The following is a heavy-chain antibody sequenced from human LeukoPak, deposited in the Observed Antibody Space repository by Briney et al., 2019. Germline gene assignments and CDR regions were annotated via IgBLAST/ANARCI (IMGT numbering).Heavy chain of an antibody. D-gene: IGHD3-16*01. Sequence: GGSLRLSCSASGFTFSDYDMNWVRQAPGKGLEWVSSISGLSSYTYYGESVKGRFSISRDNAKSSLYLQMNSLGAEDTATYYCGRAFPPLRTSSAGDLWGQGILVTVSS. CDR1: GFTFSDYD. J-gene: IGHJ4*02. CDR3: GRAFPPLRTSSAGDL. V-gene: IGHV3-21*01. CDR2: ISGLSSYT.